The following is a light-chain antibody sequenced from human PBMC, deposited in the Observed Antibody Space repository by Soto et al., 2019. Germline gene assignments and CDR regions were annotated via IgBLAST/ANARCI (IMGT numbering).Light chain of an antibody. CDR3: AAWDDSLNGVV. CDR1: SSNIGSNT. J-gene: IGLJ2*01. Sequence: QPVLTQPPSASGTPGQRVTISCSGSSSNIGSNTVNWYQHLPGTAPKLLIYIATHRPSGVPDRFSGSKSGTSAYLAISGLQSDDEADYYCAAWDDSLNGVVFGGGTKVTVL. CDR2: IAT. V-gene: IGLV1-44*01.